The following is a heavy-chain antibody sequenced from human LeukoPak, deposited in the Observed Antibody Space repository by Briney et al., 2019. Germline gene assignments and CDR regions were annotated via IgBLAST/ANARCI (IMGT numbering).Heavy chain of an antibody. CDR2: IRYDGSNK. V-gene: IGHV3-30*02. CDR1: GFTFSSYG. CDR3: ANPYDFWSGFSAPHI. J-gene: IGHJ3*02. Sequence: SGGSLRLSCAASGFTFSSYGMHWVRQAPGKGLEWVAFIRYDGSNKYYADSVKGRFTISRDNSKNTLYLQMNSLRAEDTAVYYRANPYDFWSGFSAPHIWGQGTMVTVSS. D-gene: IGHD3-3*01.